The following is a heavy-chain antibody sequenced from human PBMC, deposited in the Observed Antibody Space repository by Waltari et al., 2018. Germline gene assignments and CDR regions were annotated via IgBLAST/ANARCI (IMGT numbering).Heavy chain of an antibody. CDR3: ASRRSSSRKGYYYYYMDV. V-gene: IGHV3-11*04. Sequence: QVQLVESGGGLVKPGGSLRLSCAASGFTFSDYYMNWLRQAPGKGLEWVSYISSSGSTIYYADSVKGRFTISRDNAKNSLYLQMNSLRAEDTAVYYCASRRSSSRKGYYYYYMDVWGKGTTVTISS. D-gene: IGHD6-6*01. CDR2: ISSSGSTI. J-gene: IGHJ6*03. CDR1: GFTFSDYY.